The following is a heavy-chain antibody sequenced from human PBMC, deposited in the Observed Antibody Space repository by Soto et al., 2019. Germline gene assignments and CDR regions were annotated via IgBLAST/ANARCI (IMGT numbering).Heavy chain of an antibody. CDR2: ISGSGGST. J-gene: IGHJ6*02. D-gene: IGHD2-2*01. Sequence: GGALRLSCATSGFTFSSYSMSLVRPAPGKGLEWVSAISGSGGSTYYADSVKGRFTISRDNSKNTLYLQMNTLRAEDTAVYYCARYIPGVRYYGMDVWGQGTTVTAP. V-gene: IGHV3-23*01. CDR1: GFTFSSYS. CDR3: ARYIPGVRYYGMDV.